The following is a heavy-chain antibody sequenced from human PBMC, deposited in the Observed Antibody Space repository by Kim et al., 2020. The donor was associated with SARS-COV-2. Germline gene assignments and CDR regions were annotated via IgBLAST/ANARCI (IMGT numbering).Heavy chain of an antibody. CDR1: GINFSDYY. Sequence: GGSLRLSCEASGINFSDYYMSWIRQAPGKGLEWVSYISSSGSYTKYADSLKGRFTISRDNAENSLYLEMNSLSADDTAVYYCARVPVGASSWYYFDPWGQGTLVTVSS. CDR3: ARVPVGASSWYYFDP. D-gene: IGHD6-13*01. J-gene: IGHJ4*02. V-gene: IGHV3-11*05. CDR2: ISSSGSYT.